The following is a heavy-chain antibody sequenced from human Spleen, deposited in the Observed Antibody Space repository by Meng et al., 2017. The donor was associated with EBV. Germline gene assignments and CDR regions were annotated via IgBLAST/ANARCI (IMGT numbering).Heavy chain of an antibody. Sequence: QVQVVQSGAEVKKPGASVKVACKASGYTFTNYAMHWLRQAPGQRLEWLGWVNAGNGDTKYSHKFQDRVTITRDTSANTVYMELTSLTSEDTAIYYCARLPGLDYWGPGTLVTVSS. J-gene: IGHJ4*02. CDR3: ARLPGLDY. CDR2: VNAGNGDT. V-gene: IGHV1-3*01. D-gene: IGHD3-10*01. CDR1: GYTFTNYA.